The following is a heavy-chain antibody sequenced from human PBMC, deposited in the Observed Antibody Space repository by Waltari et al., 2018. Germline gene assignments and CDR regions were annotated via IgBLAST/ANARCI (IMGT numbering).Heavy chain of an antibody. J-gene: IGHJ4*02. CDR3: ARGGNDFWNSLDV. D-gene: IGHD3-3*01. Sequence: QVQLQESGPGLVKPSETLSLTCAVSGGSFSSSNWWNWIRQSPGKGLEWIGYISGSSGKTYYNPSLNSRVTISTDRSKNQFSLKRSSVTAADTAVYYCARGGNDFWNSLDVWGRGILVTVSS. CDR2: SGSSGKT. CDR1: GGSFSSSNW. V-gene: IGHV4-4*02.